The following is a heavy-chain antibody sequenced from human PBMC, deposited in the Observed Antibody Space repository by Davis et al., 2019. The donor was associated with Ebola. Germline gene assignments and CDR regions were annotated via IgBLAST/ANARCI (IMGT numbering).Heavy chain of an antibody. V-gene: IGHV3-7*01. J-gene: IGHJ4*02. CDR3: ARAYDSSGYSLDY. CDR1: GFTFSNYW. Sequence: GESLKISCAASGFTFSNYWMSWVRQAPGKGLEWVANIRPDGSEEQYVDSLKGRITISRDNAKNSLYLQMNSLRAEDTAVYYCARAYDSSGYSLDYWGQGTLVTVSS. CDR2: IRPDGSEE. D-gene: IGHD3-22*01.